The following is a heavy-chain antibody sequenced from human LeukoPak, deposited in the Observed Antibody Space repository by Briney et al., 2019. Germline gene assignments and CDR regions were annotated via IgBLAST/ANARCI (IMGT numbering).Heavy chain of an antibody. J-gene: IGHJ4*02. CDR1: GYTLTEIS. V-gene: IGHV1-24*01. CDR3: ATGGSITIFTQATTLDY. D-gene: IGHD3-3*01. CDR2: FDPEDGET. Sequence: VKVSCKVSGYTLTEISMHWVRQAPGKGLEWMGGFDPEDGETIYAQKFQGRVTMTEDTSTDTAYMELSSLRSEDTAVYYCATGGSITIFTQATTLDYWGQGTLVTASS.